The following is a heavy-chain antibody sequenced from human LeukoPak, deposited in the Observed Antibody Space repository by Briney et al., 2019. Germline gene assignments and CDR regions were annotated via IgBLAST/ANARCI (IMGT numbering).Heavy chain of an antibody. J-gene: IGHJ6*02. Sequence: ASVKVSCKASGYTFTSYAMNWVRQAPGQGLEWMGWINTNTGNPTYAQGFTGRFVFSLDTSVSTAYLQISSLKAEDTAVYYCARGRRNSGSWYYGMDVWGQGTTVTVSS. V-gene: IGHV7-4-1*02. CDR1: GYTFTSYA. D-gene: IGHD1-26*01. CDR3: ARGRRNSGSWYYGMDV. CDR2: INTNTGNP.